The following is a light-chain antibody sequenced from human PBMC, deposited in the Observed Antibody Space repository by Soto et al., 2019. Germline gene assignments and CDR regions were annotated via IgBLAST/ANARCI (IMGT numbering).Light chain of an antibody. Sequence: QSALTQPPSASGSPGESVTISCTGTSSDVGGYNYVSWYQQHPGRAPRLMIYEVSKRPSGVPDRFSASESGNTASLTVSGLQAEDEDDYYCSSYEGTNTVFGNGTKVTV. CDR3: SSYEGTNTV. CDR1: SSDVGGYNY. J-gene: IGLJ1*01. CDR2: EVS. V-gene: IGLV2-8*01.